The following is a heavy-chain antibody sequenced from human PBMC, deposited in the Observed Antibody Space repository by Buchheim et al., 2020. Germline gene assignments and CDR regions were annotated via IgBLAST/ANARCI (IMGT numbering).Heavy chain of an antibody. V-gene: IGHV3-30*18. Sequence: QVQLVESGGGVVQPGRSLRLSCAASGFTFSSYGMHWVRQAPGKGLEWVAVISYDGSNKYYADSVKGRFTISRDNSKNTLYLQMNSLRVEDTAVYYCAKAGGLQFSPFDPWGQGTL. J-gene: IGHJ5*02. D-gene: IGHD3-3*01. CDR2: ISYDGSNK. CDR3: AKAGGLQFSPFDP. CDR1: GFTFSSYG.